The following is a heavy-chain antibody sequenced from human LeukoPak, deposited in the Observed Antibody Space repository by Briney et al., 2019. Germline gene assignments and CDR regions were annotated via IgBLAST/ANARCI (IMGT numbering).Heavy chain of an antibody. J-gene: IGHJ4*02. V-gene: IGHV3-30-3*01. Sequence: GGSLRLSCAASGFTFSSYAMHWVRQAPGKGLEWVAVISYDGSNKFYADSVKGRFTISRDNSKNTLYLQVNSLRAEDTAVYYCAKGGKWDVTPFDYWGQGTLVTVSS. D-gene: IGHD1-26*01. CDR2: ISYDGSNK. CDR1: GFTFSSYA. CDR3: AKGGKWDVTPFDY.